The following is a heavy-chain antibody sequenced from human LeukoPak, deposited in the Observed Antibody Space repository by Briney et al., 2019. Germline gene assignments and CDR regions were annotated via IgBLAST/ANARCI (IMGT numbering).Heavy chain of an antibody. CDR3: ARGPRRTVVVVAATFDY. CDR1: GYTFTGYY. CDR2: INPNSGGT. J-gene: IGHJ4*02. V-gene: IGHV1-2*02. D-gene: IGHD2-15*01. Sequence: ASVKVSCKASGYTFTGYYMHWVRQAPGQGLEWMGWINPNSGGTNYAQKFQGRVTMTRDTSISTAYMELSRLRPDDTAVYYCARGPRRTVVVVAATFDYWGQGTLVTVSS.